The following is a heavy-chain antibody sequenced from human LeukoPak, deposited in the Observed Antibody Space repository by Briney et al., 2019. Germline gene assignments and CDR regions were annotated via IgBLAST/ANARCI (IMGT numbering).Heavy chain of an antibody. D-gene: IGHD6-13*01. V-gene: IGHV1-2*02. J-gene: IGHJ5*02. CDR1: GYTFTDSY. Sequence: ASVKVSFKASGYTFTDSYMHWVRQAPGQGLEWMGWINPNSGGTKYAQKFQGRVTMTRDTSISTAYMELSRLRSDDTAVYYCARAHQLVAFDPWGQGTLVTVSS. CDR2: INPNSGGT. CDR3: ARAHQLVAFDP.